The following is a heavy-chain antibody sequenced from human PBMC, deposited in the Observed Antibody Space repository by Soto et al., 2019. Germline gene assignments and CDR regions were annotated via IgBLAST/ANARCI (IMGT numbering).Heavy chain of an antibody. CDR1: GFTFSSYA. Sequence: PGGSLRLSCAASGFTFSSYAMSWVRQAPGKGLEWVSGSSGSGGSTYYADSVKGRFTISRDNSKNTLYLQMNSLRADDTAVYYCAKVMVKNWFDPWGQGTLVTVSS. CDR3: AKVMVKNWFDP. D-gene: IGHD5-18*01. CDR2: SSGSGGST. V-gene: IGHV3-23*01. J-gene: IGHJ5*02.